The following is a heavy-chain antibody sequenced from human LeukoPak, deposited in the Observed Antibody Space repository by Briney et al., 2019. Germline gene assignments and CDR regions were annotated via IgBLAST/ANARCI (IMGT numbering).Heavy chain of an antibody. Sequence: GGSLRLSCAASGFTFSSNAMSWVRQAPGKGLEWVSGISHSGSDTHYADSVKGRFTISRDTSKSTLFLQMNSLRADDTAVYYCAKDQNTVATAPFDYWGLGTLVTVSS. CDR1: GFTFSSNA. CDR2: ISHSGSDT. CDR3: AKDQNTVATAPFDY. J-gene: IGHJ4*02. D-gene: IGHD4-17*01. V-gene: IGHV3-23*01.